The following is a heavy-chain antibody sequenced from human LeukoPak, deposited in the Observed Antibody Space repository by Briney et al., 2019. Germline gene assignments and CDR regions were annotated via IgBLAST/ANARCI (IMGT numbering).Heavy chain of an antibody. CDR1: GGSISSSSYY. V-gene: IGHV4-39*07. CDR2: IYYDGST. D-gene: IGHD1-14*01. CDR3: ARKDNPGGDPYFDY. Sequence: SETLSLTCTVSGGSISSSSYYWAWIRQPPGKGLEWFGSIYYDGSTYYNPSLKSRVTISVDTSKNQFSLKLSSVTAADTAVYYCARKDNPGGDPYFDYWGQGTLVTVSS. J-gene: IGHJ4*02.